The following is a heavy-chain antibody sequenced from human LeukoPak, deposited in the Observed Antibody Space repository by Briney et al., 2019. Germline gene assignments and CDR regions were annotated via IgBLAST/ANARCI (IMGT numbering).Heavy chain of an antibody. CDR2: IIPIFATA. D-gene: IGHD5-18*01. V-gene: IGHV1-69*13. CDR3: ARPDEDRGYSYGYNY. CDR1: GGTFSSYA. J-gene: IGHJ4*02. Sequence: SVKVSCKASGGTFSSYAISWVRQAPGQGLEWMGGIIPIFATANYAQKFQGRVTITADESTSTAYMELSSLRSEDTAVYYCARPDEDRGYSYGYNYWGQGTLVTVSS.